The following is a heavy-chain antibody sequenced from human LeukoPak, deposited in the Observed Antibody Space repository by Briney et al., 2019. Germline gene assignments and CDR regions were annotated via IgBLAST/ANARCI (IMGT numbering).Heavy chain of an antibody. V-gene: IGHV4-4*07. D-gene: IGHD3-10*01. Sequence: WETLSLTCTVSGGSISRSYWSWMRQPAGKGPEWIGRIYGSGAITYNPSLESRVTMSVDTSKNQFSRKLRSVTAADTAAYYCARDSGTTGEVKFDPWGQGILVTVSS. J-gene: IGHJ5*02. CDR3: ARDSGTTGEVKFDP. CDR2: IYGSGAI. CDR1: GGSISRSY.